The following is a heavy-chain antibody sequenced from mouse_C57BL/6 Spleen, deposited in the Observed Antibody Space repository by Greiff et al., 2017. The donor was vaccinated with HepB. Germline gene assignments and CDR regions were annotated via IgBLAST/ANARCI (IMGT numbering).Heavy chain of an antibody. J-gene: IGHJ1*03. CDR3: ARRGLRGYWYFDV. D-gene: IGHD2-4*01. V-gene: IGHV1-69*01. CDR2: IDPSDSYT. Sequence: QVQLQQPGAELVMPGASVKLSCKASGYTFTSYWMHWVKQRPGQGLEWIGEIDPSDSYTNYNQKFKGKSTLTVDKSSSTAYMQLSSLTSEDSAVYYCARRGLRGYWYFDVWGTGTTVTVSS. CDR1: GYTFTSYW.